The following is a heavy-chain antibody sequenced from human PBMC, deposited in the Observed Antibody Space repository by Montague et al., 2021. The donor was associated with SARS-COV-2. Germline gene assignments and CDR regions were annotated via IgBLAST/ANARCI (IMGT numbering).Heavy chain of an antibody. J-gene: IGHJ4*02. V-gene: IGHV4-39*07. CDR2: IYYSGST. CDR1: GGSISSSSYY. D-gene: IGHD2-15*01. Sequence: SETLSLTCTVSGGSISSSSYYWGWIRQPPGKGLEWIGSIYYSGSTYYXLSLKSRVTISVDTSKNQFSLKLSSVTAADTAVYYCARVISRQNNIVVVGLYYFDYWGQGTLVTVSS. CDR3: ARVISRQNNIVVVGLYYFDY.